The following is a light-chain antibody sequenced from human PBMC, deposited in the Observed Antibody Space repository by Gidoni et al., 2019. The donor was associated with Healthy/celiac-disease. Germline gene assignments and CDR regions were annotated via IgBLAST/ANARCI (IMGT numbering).Light chain of an antibody. V-gene: IGKV3-15*01. CDR3: QQYNNWSPIT. CDR2: GAS. CDR1: QGVSSN. Sequence: EIVMPQSPATLSVSPGERATLSCRASQGVSSNLACYQQKPGQAPRLFLYGASTRATGSPARLIGSGSGTEYTLTTSSLQSEDVAVYYCQQYNNWSPITFGQGTRVEIK. J-gene: IGKJ5*01.